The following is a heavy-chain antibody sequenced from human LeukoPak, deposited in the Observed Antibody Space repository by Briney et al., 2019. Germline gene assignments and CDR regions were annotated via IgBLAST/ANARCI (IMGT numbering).Heavy chain of an antibody. CDR3: ARGYSSSWYLVATAYLDYFDY. CDR1: GFTFSDYY. D-gene: IGHD6-13*01. V-gene: IGHV3-11*04. Sequence: PGGSLRLSCAASGFTFSDYYMSWIRQAPGKGLEWVSSISSSGSTISYADSVKGRCTISRDNAKNSLYLQMNSLRAEDTAVYYCARGYSSSWYLVATAYLDYFDYWGQGTLVTVSS. CDR2: ISSSGSTI. J-gene: IGHJ4*02.